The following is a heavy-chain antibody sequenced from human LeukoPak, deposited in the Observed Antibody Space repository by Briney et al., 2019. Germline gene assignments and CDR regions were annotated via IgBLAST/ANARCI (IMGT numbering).Heavy chain of an antibody. V-gene: IGHV6-1*01. CDR2: TYYRSTWYN. CDR1: GDIVSSNSVT. CDR3: ARRLTQYDCFDP. D-gene: IGHD2-2*01. Sequence: SQTLSLTCAISGDIVSSNSVTWNWIRQSPSRGLEWLGRTYYRSTWYNDYAVSVRGRITVNPDTSKDQFSLHLNSVTPEDTAVYYCARRLTQYDCFDPWGQGILVTVSS. J-gene: IGHJ5*02.